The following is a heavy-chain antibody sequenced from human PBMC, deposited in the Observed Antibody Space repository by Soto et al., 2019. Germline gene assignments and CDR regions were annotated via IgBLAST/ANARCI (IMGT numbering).Heavy chain of an antibody. J-gene: IGHJ4*02. Sequence: GGSLRLSCAASGFTFSSYAMSWVRQAPGKGLVWVSAISGSGGSTYYADSVKGRFTISRDNSKNTLYLQMNSLRAEDTAVYYCAKDYDFWSGYSSYFDYWGQGTLVTVSS. V-gene: IGHV3-23*01. D-gene: IGHD3-3*01. CDR3: AKDYDFWSGYSSYFDY. CDR2: ISGSGGST. CDR1: GFTFSSYA.